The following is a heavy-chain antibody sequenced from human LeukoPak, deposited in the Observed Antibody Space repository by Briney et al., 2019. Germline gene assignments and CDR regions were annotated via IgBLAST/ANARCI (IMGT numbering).Heavy chain of an antibody. CDR2: ISSSSTTR. Sequence: GGALRLSCAAARFTFSGYSMTWVRQAPGKGTEWGSYISSSSTTRYYADSVRGRFTISRDNANSSLYLQMSSLRAEDTAVYYCARREMATITGYVYWGQGTLVTVTS. V-gene: IGHV3-48*04. CDR1: RFTFSGYS. J-gene: IGHJ4*02. D-gene: IGHD5-24*01. CDR3: ARREMATITGYVY.